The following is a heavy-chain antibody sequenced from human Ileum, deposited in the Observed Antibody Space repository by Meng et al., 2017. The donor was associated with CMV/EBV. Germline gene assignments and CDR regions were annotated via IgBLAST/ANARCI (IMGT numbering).Heavy chain of an antibody. CDR1: GFNFSNDW. CDR2: IKSKTDGGTT. V-gene: IGHV3-15*01. CDR3: TSKLPGHGLYFDY. J-gene: IGHJ4*02. D-gene: IGHD1-7*01. Sequence: SGFNFSNDWMSWVRQAPGKGLEWVGRIKSKTDGGTTDYAAPVKGRFTISRDDSKNTLYLQMNSLKTEDTAVYYCTSKLPGHGLYFDYWGQGTLVTVSS.